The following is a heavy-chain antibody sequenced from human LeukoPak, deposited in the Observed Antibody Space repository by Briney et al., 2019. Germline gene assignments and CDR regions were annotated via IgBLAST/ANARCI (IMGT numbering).Heavy chain of an antibody. Sequence: GGSLRLSCAASGFTFSSYSMNWVRQAPGKGLEWVSSISSSSSYIYYADSVKGRFTISRDNAKNSLYLQMNSLRAEDTAVYYCARDGEIVVVPAAKYNWFDPWGQGTLVTVSS. CDR1: GFTFSSYS. J-gene: IGHJ5*02. CDR2: ISSSSSYI. CDR3: ARDGEIVVVPAAKYNWFDP. D-gene: IGHD2-2*01. V-gene: IGHV3-21*01.